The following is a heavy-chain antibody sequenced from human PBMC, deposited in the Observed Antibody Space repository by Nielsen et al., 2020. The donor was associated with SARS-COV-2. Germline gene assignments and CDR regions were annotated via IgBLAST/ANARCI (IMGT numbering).Heavy chain of an antibody. J-gene: IGHJ5*02. CDR3: AISTYYYGSGSYYINWFDP. Sequence: KVSCKGSGYSFTSYWIGWVRQMPGKGLEWMGIIYPGDSDTRYSPSFQGQVTISADKSISTAYLQWSSLKASDTAMYYCAISTYYYGSGSYYINWFDPWGQGTLVTVSS. CDR2: IYPGDSDT. V-gene: IGHV5-51*01. D-gene: IGHD3-10*01. CDR1: GYSFTSYW.